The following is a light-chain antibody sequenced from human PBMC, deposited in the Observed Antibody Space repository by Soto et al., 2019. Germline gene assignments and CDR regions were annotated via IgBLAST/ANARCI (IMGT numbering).Light chain of an antibody. CDR2: GAS. J-gene: IGKJ1*01. Sequence: EIVLTQSPGTLSLSPGERATLSCRASQSVGKSLAWYQQKPGQAPRLLIYGASTRATGIPDRFSGSGPGTDFTLTISRLEPEDFAVYYCQQYGGSPRTFGQGTKVDIK. CDR3: QQYGGSPRT. V-gene: IGKV3-20*01. CDR1: QSVGKS.